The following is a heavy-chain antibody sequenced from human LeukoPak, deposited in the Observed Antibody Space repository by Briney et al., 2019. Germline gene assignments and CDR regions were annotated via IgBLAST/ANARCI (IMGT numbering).Heavy chain of an antibody. Sequence: SETLSLTCAVYGGSFSGYYWSWIRQPPGKGLEWIGEINHSGSTNYNPSLKSRVTISVDTSKNQFSLKLSSVTAADTAVYYCAAGTGWLHPNKHWGQGTLVTVSS. CDR2: INHSGST. D-gene: IGHD5-24*01. CDR1: GGSFSGYY. V-gene: IGHV4-34*01. CDR3: AAGTGWLHPNKH. J-gene: IGHJ4*02.